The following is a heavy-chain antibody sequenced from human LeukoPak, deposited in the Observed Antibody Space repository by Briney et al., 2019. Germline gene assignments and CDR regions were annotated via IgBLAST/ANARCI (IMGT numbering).Heavy chain of an antibody. CDR1: GGSFSGYY. D-gene: IGHD2-2*01. Sequence: PSETLSLTCAVYGGSFSGYYWSWIRQPPGKGLEWIGEINHSGSTNYNPSLKSRVTISVDTSKNQFSLKLSSVTAADTAVYYCARGVRYCSSTSCLTWFDPWGEGTLVTASS. CDR3: ARGVRYCSSTSCLTWFDP. J-gene: IGHJ5*02. V-gene: IGHV4-34*01. CDR2: INHSGST.